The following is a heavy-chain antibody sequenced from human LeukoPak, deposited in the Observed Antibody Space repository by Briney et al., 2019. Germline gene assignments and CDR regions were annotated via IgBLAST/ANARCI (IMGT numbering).Heavy chain of an antibody. Sequence: ASAKVSCKASGYPFTGYYMHWVRQAPGQGLEWMGWINPNSGDTNYAQKFQARVTMTRDTSISTAYMELSNLKSDDTALYYCARGVSYGSGPAGWGQGTLVTVSS. CDR2: INPNSGDT. D-gene: IGHD3-10*01. CDR3: ARGVSYGSGPAG. V-gene: IGHV1-2*02. J-gene: IGHJ4*02. CDR1: GYPFTGYY.